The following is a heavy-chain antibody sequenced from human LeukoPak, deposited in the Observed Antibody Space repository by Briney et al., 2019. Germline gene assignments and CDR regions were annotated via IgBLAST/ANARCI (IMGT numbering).Heavy chain of an antibody. Sequence: GGSLRLSCAASGFTFSNYAMSWVRQAPGKGLEWVSAISGSGGSTYYADSVKGRFTISRDNSKNTLYLQMNSLRAEDTAVYYCAKDDTRAYSYDSSGYYLVDYWGQGTLVTVSS. D-gene: IGHD3-22*01. V-gene: IGHV3-23*01. CDR1: GFTFSNYA. J-gene: IGHJ4*02. CDR2: ISGSGGST. CDR3: AKDDTRAYSYDSSGYYLVDY.